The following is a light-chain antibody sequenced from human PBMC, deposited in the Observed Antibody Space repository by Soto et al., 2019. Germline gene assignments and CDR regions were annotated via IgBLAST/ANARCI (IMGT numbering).Light chain of an antibody. CDR2: ASS. J-gene: IGKJ2*01. CDR1: QGIGTD. CDR3: LQDYSYPYT. Sequence: AIQMTQSPSSLSESVGDRVTITCRASQGIGTDLGWYQQKPGKAPKLLIYASSSLQSGVPSRFSGSGSGTDFTLTIRSLQPEDFATYYCLQDYSYPYTFGQGTKLDIK. V-gene: IGKV1-6*01.